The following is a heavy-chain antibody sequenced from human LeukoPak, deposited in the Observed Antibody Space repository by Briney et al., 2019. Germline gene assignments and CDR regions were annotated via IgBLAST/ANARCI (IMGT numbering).Heavy chain of an antibody. CDR2: IYTSGST. CDR3: ARETDYYGSGSRDYYMDV. D-gene: IGHD3-10*01. V-gene: IGHV4-4*07. CDR1: GGSISSYY. Sequence: SETLSLTCTVSGGSISSYYWSWIRQSAGKGLEWIGRIYTSGSTNYNPSLKSRVTMSVDKSKNQFSLKLSSVTAAETAVYYCARETDYYGSGSRDYYMDVWGKGTTVTVSS. J-gene: IGHJ6*03.